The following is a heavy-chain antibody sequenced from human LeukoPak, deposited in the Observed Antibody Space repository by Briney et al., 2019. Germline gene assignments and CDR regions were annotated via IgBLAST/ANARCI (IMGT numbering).Heavy chain of an antibody. CDR2: IFNGGNT. CDR3: ARGGAAMVRGSPGGMDV. D-gene: IGHD3-10*01. J-gene: IGHJ6*02. CDR1: GGSISSYY. V-gene: IGHV4-59*08. Sequence: PSETLSLTCTVSGGSISSYYWTWIRQPPGKGLEWIGNIFNGGNTDYNPSLKSRVTISVDTSKNQFSLKLISVTAADTAVYYCARGGAAMVRGSPGGMDVWGPGTTVAVFS.